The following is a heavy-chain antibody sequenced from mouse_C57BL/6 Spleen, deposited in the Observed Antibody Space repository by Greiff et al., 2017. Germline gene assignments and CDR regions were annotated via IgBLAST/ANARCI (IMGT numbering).Heavy chain of an antibody. D-gene: IGHD4-1*01. CDR3: ARGLGQYYFDY. Sequence: QVQLQQPGAELVRPGSSVKLSCKASGYTFTSYWMDWVKQRPGQGLEWIGNIYPSDSETHYNQKFKDKATLTVDKSSSQAYMQLSNLTSEDSAVYYCARGLGQYYFDYWGQGTTLTVSS. CDR2: IYPSDSET. CDR1: GYTFTSYW. V-gene: IGHV1-61*01. J-gene: IGHJ2*01.